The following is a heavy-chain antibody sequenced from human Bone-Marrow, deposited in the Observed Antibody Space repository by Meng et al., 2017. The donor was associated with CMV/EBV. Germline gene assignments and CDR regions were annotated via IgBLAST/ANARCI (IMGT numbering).Heavy chain of an antibody. Sequence: SETLSLTCTVSGGSISSRSYYWGWIRQPPGKGLEWIGSIYYSGSTYYNPSLKSRVTISVDTSKNQFSLKLSSVTAADTAVYYCARQRVAHFSTPYCYYYSMDVWGQGNTVTVSS. CDR2: IYYSGST. CDR3: ARQRVAHFSTPYCYYYSMDV. V-gene: IGHV4-39*01. CDR1: GGSISSRSYY. D-gene: IGHD2-15*01. J-gene: IGHJ6*02.